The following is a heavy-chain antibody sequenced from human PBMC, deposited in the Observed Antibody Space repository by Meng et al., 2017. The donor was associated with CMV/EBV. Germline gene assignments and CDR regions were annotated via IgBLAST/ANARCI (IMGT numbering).Heavy chain of an antibody. CDR3: ARMPRDGYNYIDY. CDR2: IIPIFGTA. CDR1: GGTLSSYA. Sequence: QGYLVQSGAEVKEPGSSVKGSCKVSGGTLSSYAISWVRQAPGQGLEWMGGIIPIFGTANYAQKFQCRVTITADESTSTAYMELSSLRSEDTAVYYCARMPRDGYNYIDYWGQGTLVTVSS. D-gene: IGHD5-24*01. V-gene: IGHV1-69*12. J-gene: IGHJ4*02.